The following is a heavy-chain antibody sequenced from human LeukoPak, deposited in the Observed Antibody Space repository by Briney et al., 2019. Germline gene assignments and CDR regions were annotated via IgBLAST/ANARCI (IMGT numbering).Heavy chain of an antibody. V-gene: IGHV4-34*01. D-gene: IGHD3-16*02. CDR1: GGSFSGYY. CDR2: INHSGST. Sequence: NPSETLSLTCAVYGGSFSGYYWSWIRQPPGKGLEWIGEINHSGSTNYNPSLKSRVTISVDTSKNQFSLKLSSVTAADTAVYYCARGFRHYDYVWGGYRFDPYDYWGQGTLVTVSS. CDR3: ARGFRHYDYVWGGYRFDPYDY. J-gene: IGHJ4*02.